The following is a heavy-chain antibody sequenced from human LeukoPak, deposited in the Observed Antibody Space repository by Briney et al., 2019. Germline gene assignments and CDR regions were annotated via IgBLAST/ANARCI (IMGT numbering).Heavy chain of an antibody. V-gene: IGHV4-34*01. Sequence: SETLSLTCAVYGGSFSGYYWSWIRQPPGKGLEWIGEINHSGSTNYNPSLKSRVTISVDTSKNQFSLKLSSVTAADTAVYYCARQDYYDSSGYFYYYYYYMDVWGKGTTVTISS. CDR2: INHSGST. J-gene: IGHJ6*03. CDR1: GGSFSGYY. CDR3: ARQDYYDSSGYFYYYYYYMDV. D-gene: IGHD3-22*01.